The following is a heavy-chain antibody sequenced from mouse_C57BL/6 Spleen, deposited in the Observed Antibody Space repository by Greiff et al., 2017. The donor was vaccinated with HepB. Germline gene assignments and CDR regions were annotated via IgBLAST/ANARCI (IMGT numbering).Heavy chain of an antibody. J-gene: IGHJ3*01. V-gene: IGHV1-52*01. D-gene: IGHD1-1*01. Sequence: QVQLQQPGAELVRPGSSVKLSCKASGYTFTSYWMHWVKQRPIQGLEWIGNIDPSDSETHYNQKFKDKATLTEDKSSSTAYMQLRSLTSEDSAVYACATWGGRSPFAYWGQGTLVTVSA. CDR3: ATWGGRSPFAY. CDR1: GYTFTSYW. CDR2: IDPSDSET.